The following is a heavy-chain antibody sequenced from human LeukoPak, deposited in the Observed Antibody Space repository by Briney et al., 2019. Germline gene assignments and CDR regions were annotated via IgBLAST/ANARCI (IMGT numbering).Heavy chain of an antibody. D-gene: IGHD1-26*01. J-gene: IGHJ5*01. CDR3: ARIVGASWFDS. CDR2: TYYRSKWYN. Sequence: SQTLSLTCALSGDSVSTNSATWTWLRRSPSRGLEWLGRTYYRSKWYNDYAVSMKSRITINPDTSKNQFSLQLNSVTPEDTAVYYCARIVGASWFDSWGQGTLVTVSS. CDR1: GDSVSTNSAT. V-gene: IGHV6-1*01.